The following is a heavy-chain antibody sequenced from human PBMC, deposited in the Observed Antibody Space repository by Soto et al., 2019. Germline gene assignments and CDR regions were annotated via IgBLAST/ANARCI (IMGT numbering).Heavy chain of an antibody. CDR2: INTAGSTK. J-gene: IGHJ6*02. CDR1: GFTFSNFE. V-gene: IGHV3-48*03. Sequence: EVQLVESGGNLVQPGGSLRLSCAASGFTFSNFEMHWVRQAPGKGLEWVSYINTAGSTKYYAESVKGRFTISRDNARNSLFLQMNSLRAEDTAVYYCARAECRNPNCLTAYYSYGLDVWGQGTTVTVSS. D-gene: IGHD1-1*01. CDR3: ARAECRNPNCLTAYYSYGLDV.